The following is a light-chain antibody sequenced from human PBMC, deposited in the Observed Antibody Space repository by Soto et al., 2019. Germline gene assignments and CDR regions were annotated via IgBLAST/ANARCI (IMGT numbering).Light chain of an antibody. CDR1: QSISSW. CDR3: QQFSSYPLT. V-gene: IGKV1-5*01. Sequence: DIQMTQSPSTLSASVGDRVTITCRASQSISSWLAWYQQKPGKAPKLLIYDAFNLESGVPSRFSGSGSGTEFTLTISSLQPDDFATYDCQQFSSYPLTFGGGTRVEIK. J-gene: IGKJ4*01. CDR2: DAF.